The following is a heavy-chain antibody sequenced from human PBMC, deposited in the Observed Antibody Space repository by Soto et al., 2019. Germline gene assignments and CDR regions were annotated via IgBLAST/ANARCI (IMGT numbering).Heavy chain of an antibody. V-gene: IGHV4-4*02. D-gene: IGHD4-17*01. CDR1: SGSISNGTW. Sequence: QVQLQESGPGLVKPSGTIALTCVVSSGSISNGTWWSWVRQPPEKGLAWIGQVADTGSTIYNPSLSSRVILSLDKSTSHFSLNRRAVTPADTALYYCVRNGVVFVDPWGQGTLVTGSA. CDR2: VADTGST. J-gene: IGHJ5*02. CDR3: VRNGVVFVDP.